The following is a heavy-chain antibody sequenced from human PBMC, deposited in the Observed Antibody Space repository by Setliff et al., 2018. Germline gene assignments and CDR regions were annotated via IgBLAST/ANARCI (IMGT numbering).Heavy chain of an antibody. CDR2: IYYSGSI. CDR1: GGSISSSSYY. Sequence: SETLSLTCTVSGGSISSSSYYWGWIRQPPGKGLEWMGRIYYSGSIYYNPSLKSRVTLFVDTSKDQFSLRLTSMAAADTAVYYCARQVEMATIAFDVWGQGTMVTVS. D-gene: IGHD5-12*01. CDR3: ARQVEMATIAFDV. V-gene: IGHV4-39*01. J-gene: IGHJ3*01.